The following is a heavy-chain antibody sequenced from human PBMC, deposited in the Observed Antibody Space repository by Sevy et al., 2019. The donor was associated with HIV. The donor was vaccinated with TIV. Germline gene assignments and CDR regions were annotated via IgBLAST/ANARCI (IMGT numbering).Heavy chain of an antibody. CDR1: GYTLTELS. CDR2: FDPEDGET. D-gene: IGHD6-13*01. J-gene: IGHJ4*02. V-gene: IGHV1-24*01. Sequence: ASVKVSCKVSGYTLTELSMHWVRQAPGKGLEWMGGFDPEDGETIYAQKFQGSVTMTEDTSTDTAYMELSSLRSEDTAVYYCATSSSWYWRYFDYWGQGTLVTVSS. CDR3: ATSSSWYWRYFDY.